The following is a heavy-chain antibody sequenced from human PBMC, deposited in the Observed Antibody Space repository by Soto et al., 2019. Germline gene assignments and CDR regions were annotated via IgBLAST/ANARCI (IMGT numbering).Heavy chain of an antibody. V-gene: IGHV3-23*01. D-gene: IGHD6-19*01. Sequence: PGGSLRLSCAASGFTFSSFAMSWFRQAPGKGLEWVSAIGSRGDSTYYADSVKGRFTISRDNSKNTLYLQMNSLRAEDTAVYYCAKDLIYGYNSGRPFDSWGQRTLVTVSS. CDR2: IGSRGDST. J-gene: IGHJ4*02. CDR1: GFTFSSFA. CDR3: AKDLIYGYNSGRPFDS.